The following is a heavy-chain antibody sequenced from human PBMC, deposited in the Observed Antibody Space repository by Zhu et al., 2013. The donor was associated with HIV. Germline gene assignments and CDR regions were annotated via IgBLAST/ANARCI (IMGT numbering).Heavy chain of an antibody. Sequence: QVQLVQSGAEVRKPGASVKVSCKASGYTFNDYYMHWVRQVSGQRLEWMGWINPKSGGTNYAQKFQGRVTMTTDTSTSKAYMELRSLRSDDTAVYYCARGSRGAHAFDIWGQGTMVTVSS. CDR1: GYTFNDYY. CDR3: ARGSRGAHAFDI. J-gene: IGHJ3*02. CDR2: INPKSGGT. D-gene: IGHD1-26*01. V-gene: IGHV1-2*02.